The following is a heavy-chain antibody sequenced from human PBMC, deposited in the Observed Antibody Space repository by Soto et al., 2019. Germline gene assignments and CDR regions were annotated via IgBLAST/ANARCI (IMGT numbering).Heavy chain of an antibody. Sequence: PGGSLRLSCAASGFTFSSYWMHWVRQAPGKGLVWVSRINSDGSSTSYADSVKGRFTISRDNAKNTLYLQMNSLRAEDTAVYYCARGASTYDFWSASRGYYMDVWGKGTTVTVSS. CDR1: GFTFSSYW. CDR3: ARGASTYDFWSASRGYYMDV. D-gene: IGHD3-3*01. J-gene: IGHJ6*03. V-gene: IGHV3-74*01. CDR2: INSDGSST.